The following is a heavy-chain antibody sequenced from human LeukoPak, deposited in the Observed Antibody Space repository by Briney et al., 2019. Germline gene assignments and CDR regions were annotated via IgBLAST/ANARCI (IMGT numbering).Heavy chain of an antibody. Sequence: ASVKVSCKVSGYTLTELSMHWVQQAPRKGLEWMGGFDPEDGETIYAQKFQGRVTMTEDTSTDTAYMELSSLRSEDTAVYYCATGHSSGWYYFDYWGQGTLVTVSS. J-gene: IGHJ4*02. CDR1: GYTLTELS. D-gene: IGHD6-19*01. CDR3: ATGHSSGWYYFDY. V-gene: IGHV1-24*01. CDR2: FDPEDGET.